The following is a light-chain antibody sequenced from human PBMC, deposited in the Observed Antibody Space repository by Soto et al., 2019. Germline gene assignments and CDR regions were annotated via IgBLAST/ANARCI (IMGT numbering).Light chain of an antibody. CDR2: AAS. CDR3: QQFNSYPT. V-gene: IGKV1-13*02. J-gene: IGKJ2*01. CDR1: QGISSA. Sequence: AIQLTQSPSSLSASVGDRVTITCRASQGISSALAWYQQKPGKAPKLLIYAASSWDSGVPSRFSGSGSGTDFSLTISSLQPEFFATYFCQQFNSYPTFGEGTKVDIK.